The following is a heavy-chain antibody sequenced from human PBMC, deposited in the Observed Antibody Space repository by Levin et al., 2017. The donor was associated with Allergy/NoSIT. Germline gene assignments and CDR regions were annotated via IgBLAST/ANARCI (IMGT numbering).Heavy chain of an antibody. V-gene: IGHV3-74*01. CDR1: GFTFNSYW. CDR3: ARLSVIASDI. Sequence: GESLKISCAASGFTFNSYWMHWVRQVPGKGLVWVSRINSDGNSTNYADSVKGRFTISRDNAKNTLYLQMNSLRVDDTAVYYCARLSVIASDIWGQGTMVIVSS. D-gene: IGHD2-21*01. CDR2: INSDGNST. J-gene: IGHJ3*02.